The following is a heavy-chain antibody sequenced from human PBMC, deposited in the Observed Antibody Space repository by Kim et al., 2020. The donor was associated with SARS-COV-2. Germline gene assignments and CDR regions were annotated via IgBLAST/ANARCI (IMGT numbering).Heavy chain of an antibody. V-gene: IGHV3-48*02. D-gene: IGHD6-19*01. CDR1: GFTFSSSN. Sequence: GGSLRLSCGASGFTFSSSNMNWVRQAPGKGLEWVSHISTTSITYYADSVKGRFTISRDNARNSVYLQMYSLRDEDTAVYYCARDWQWQRDYWGQGALVTVSS. CDR3: ARDWQWQRDY. CDR2: ISTTSIT. J-gene: IGHJ4*02.